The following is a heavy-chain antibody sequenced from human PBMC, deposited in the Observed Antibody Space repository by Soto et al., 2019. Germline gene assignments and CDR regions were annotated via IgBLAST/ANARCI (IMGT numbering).Heavy chain of an antibody. V-gene: IGHV3-53*01. CDR2: IYAGGGT. CDR1: GFTITRYS. D-gene: IGHD2-15*01. CDR3: ARDWQYCSGGSCYSGAFDL. Sequence: EVQLVESGGGVIQRGGSLRLSCAASGFTITRYSMSWVRQVPGKGLEWVSVIYAGGGTYLADSVKGRFTISRDNSKNTRYLQMNSLRAEDTAVYVCARDWQYCSGGSCYSGAFDLWGQGTMVTVSS. J-gene: IGHJ3*01.